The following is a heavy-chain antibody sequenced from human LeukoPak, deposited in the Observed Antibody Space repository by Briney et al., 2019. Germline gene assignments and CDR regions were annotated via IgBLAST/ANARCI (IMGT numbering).Heavy chain of an antibody. D-gene: IGHD2-2*02. CDR1: GFTFSSYA. V-gene: IGHV3-30-3*01. CDR3: ARGPYCTSPNYYNPAGY. J-gene: IGHJ4*02. CDR2: ISYDGSNK. Sequence: GGSLRLSCAVSGFTFSSYAMLWVRQAPGKGLDWVAVISYDGSNKYYADSVKGRFTISRDNSKNTLYLQMDSLRAEDTAVYSCARGPYCTSPNYYNPAGYWGQGTLVTVSP.